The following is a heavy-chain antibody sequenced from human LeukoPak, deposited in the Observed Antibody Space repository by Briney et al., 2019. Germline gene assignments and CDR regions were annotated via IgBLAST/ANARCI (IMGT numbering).Heavy chain of an antibody. Sequence: GGSPRLSCAASGFTFSSYAMTWVRQAPGKGLEWVSVIYSGGSTYYADSVKGRFTISRDNSKNTLYLQMNSLRAEDTAVYYCAGDLTGAFDYWGQGTLVTVSS. CDR1: GFTFSSYA. V-gene: IGHV3-53*01. CDR3: AGDLTGAFDY. J-gene: IGHJ4*02. D-gene: IGHD3-10*01. CDR2: IYSGGST.